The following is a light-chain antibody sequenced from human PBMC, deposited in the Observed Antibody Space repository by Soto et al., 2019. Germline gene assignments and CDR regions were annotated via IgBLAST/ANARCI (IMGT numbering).Light chain of an antibody. V-gene: IGKV1-5*03. CDR2: TAS. CDR3: QHYCSYSEA. Sequence: DIQMTPSPSTLSGSVGDRVTITCRPTQTISSCLAWYHNKPGKAPKPLIYTASTIQPRVPSTFSGSGSGTEFTLAISSLQPDGFATYYCQHYCSYSEAFGQGTKVDIK. CDR1: QTISSC. J-gene: IGKJ1*01.